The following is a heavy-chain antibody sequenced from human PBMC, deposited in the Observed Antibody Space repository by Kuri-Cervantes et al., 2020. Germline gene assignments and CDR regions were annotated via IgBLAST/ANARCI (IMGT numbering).Heavy chain of an antibody. CDR3: ARDDYGDY. J-gene: IGHJ4*02. V-gene: IGHV3-30-3*01. Sequence: GGPLRLSCAASGFTFSSYAMHWVRQAPGKGLEWVAVISYDGSNKYYADSVKGRFTISRDNSKNTLYLQMNSLRAEDTAVYYCARDDYGDYWGQGTLVTVSS. CDR1: GFTFSSYA. CDR2: ISYDGSNK.